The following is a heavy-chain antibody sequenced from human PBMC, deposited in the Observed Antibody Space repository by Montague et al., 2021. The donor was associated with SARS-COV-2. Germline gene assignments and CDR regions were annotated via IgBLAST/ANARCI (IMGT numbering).Heavy chain of an antibody. D-gene: IGHD1-14*01. CDR1: GGSISSYY. V-gene: IGHV4-59*13. J-gene: IGHJ5*02. CDR2: IFHSGIT. Sequence: SETLSLTCSVSGGSISSYYWSWIRQSPGKGLEWIGYIFHSGITDYNPSLKSRVTISADMSKNQFSLQLNSVTAADSAVYYCARTEYNRNDWFDPWGQGTLVTVSS. CDR3: ARTEYNRNDWFDP.